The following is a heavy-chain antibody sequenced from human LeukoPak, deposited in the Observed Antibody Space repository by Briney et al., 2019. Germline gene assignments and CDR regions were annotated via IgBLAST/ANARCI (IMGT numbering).Heavy chain of an antibody. V-gene: IGHV3-23*01. Sequence: GGTLRLSCAASGFTFSSYAMIWVRQAPGKGLEWVSVIGGSGGSTNYADSVKGRFTISRDNAKNSLYLQMNSLRAEDTAVYYCARSGDLGWELYYWGQGALVTVSS. CDR3: ARSGDLGWELYY. CDR2: IGGSGGST. D-gene: IGHD1-26*01. CDR1: GFTFSSYA. J-gene: IGHJ4*02.